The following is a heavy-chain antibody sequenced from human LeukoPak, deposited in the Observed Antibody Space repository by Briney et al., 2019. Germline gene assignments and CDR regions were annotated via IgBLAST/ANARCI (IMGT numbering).Heavy chain of an antibody. CDR2: IYYSGST. D-gene: IGHD3-16*01. Sequence: PSETLSLTCTVSGGSISSGDYYWSWIRQPPGKGLEWIGYIYYSGSTYYNPSLKSRVTISVDTSKNQLSLKLSSVTAADTAVYYCAREGWPFGAFDIWGQGTMVTVSS. V-gene: IGHV4-30-4*08. CDR3: AREGWPFGAFDI. CDR1: GGSISSGDYY. J-gene: IGHJ3*02.